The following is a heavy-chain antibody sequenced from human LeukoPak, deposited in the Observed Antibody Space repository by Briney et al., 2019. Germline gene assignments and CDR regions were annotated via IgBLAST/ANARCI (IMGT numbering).Heavy chain of an antibody. D-gene: IGHD3-3*01. CDR1: GGSISSGDYH. J-gene: IGHJ5*02. Sequence: PSETLSLTCTVSGGSISSGDYHWSWIRQPPGKGLEWIGYIYTSGSTNYNPSLKSRVTISVDTSKNQFSLKLSSVTAADTAVYYCARARITIFGVVTAPGWFDPWGQGTLVTVSS. CDR3: ARARITIFGVVTAPGWFDP. CDR2: IYTSGST. V-gene: IGHV4-30-4*08.